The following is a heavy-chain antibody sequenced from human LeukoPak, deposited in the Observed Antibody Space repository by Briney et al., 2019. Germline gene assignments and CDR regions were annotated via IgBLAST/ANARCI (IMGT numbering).Heavy chain of an antibody. CDR1: GGSISSYY. D-gene: IGHD3-3*01. J-gene: IGHJ5*02. CDR2: IYYSGST. V-gene: IGHV4-59*05. CDR3: ARGNGFWFDP. Sequence: SETLSLTCTVSGGSISSYYWSWIRQPPGKGLEWIGSIYYSGSTYYNPSLKSRVTISVDTSKNQFSLKLSSVTAADTAVYYCARGNGFWFDPWGQGTLVTVSS.